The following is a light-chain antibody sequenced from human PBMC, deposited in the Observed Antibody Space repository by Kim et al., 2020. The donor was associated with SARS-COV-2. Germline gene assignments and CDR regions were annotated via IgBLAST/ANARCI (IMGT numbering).Light chain of an antibody. V-gene: IGLV4-69*01. J-gene: IGLJ3*02. Sequence: SVKLNCTPSRGNSNYAIARHQQETGKGPRYLMKLNSDGSHSKGDGIPDRFSGSSSGAERYLTISSLQSEDEADYYCQTWGTGIHWVFGGGTQLTVL. CDR1: RGNSNYA. CDR2: LNSDGSH. CDR3: QTWGTGIHWV.